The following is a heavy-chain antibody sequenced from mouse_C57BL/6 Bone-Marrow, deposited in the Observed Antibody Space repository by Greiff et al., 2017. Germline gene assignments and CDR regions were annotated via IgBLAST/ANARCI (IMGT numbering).Heavy chain of an antibody. CDR3: ARLYSKVAWFAY. J-gene: IGHJ3*01. CDR2: INPYNGGT. D-gene: IGHD2-5*01. Sequence: VHVKQSGPVLVKPGASVKMSCKASGYTFTDYYMNWVKQSHGKSLEWIGVINPYNGGTSYNQKFKGKATLTVDKSSSTAYMELNSLTSEDSAVYYCARLYSKVAWFAYWGQGTLVTVSA. V-gene: IGHV1-19*01. CDR1: GYTFTDYY.